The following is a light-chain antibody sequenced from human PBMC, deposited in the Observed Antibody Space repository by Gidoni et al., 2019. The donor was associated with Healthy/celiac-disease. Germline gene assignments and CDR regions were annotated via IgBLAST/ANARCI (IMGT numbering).Light chain of an antibody. Sequence: QSALTQPVSGSGSPGPSITISCTGTSSDVGSYNYGPWYQQHPGKAPKLMIYEVSNRPSGVSNRFSGSKSGNTASLTISGLQAEDEADYYCSSYTSSSTLGVFGGGTKLTVL. CDR2: EVS. CDR1: SSDVGSYNY. CDR3: SSYTSSSTLGV. V-gene: IGLV2-14*01. J-gene: IGLJ3*02.